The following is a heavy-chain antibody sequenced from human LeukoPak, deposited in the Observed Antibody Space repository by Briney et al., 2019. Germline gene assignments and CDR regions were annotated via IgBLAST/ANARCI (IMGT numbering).Heavy chain of an antibody. Sequence: PGGSLRLSCAASGFTFSSYEMNWVRQAPGKGLEWVSYISGSDNTIYYADSAKGRFTISRDNTKNSLYMQMNSLRAEDTAVYYCVSAYGGLLDYWGQGTLVAVSS. CDR3: VSAYGGLLDY. D-gene: IGHD3-16*01. V-gene: IGHV3-48*03. CDR2: ISGSDNTI. J-gene: IGHJ4*02. CDR1: GFTFSSYE.